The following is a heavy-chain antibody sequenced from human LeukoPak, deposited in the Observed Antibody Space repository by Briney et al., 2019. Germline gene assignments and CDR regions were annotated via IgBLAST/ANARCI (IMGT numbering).Heavy chain of an antibody. J-gene: IGHJ4*02. V-gene: IGHV3-11*03. CDR1: GFTYSDYY. D-gene: IGHD2-21*02. CDR3: AKFSPMTASHYFDF. CDR2: ISPSSSYT. Sequence: GGSLRLSCAASGFTYSDYYMSWIRQAPGKGLEWVSYISPSSSYTDYADSVKGRFTISRDNAKNSLYLQMNSLRAEDTAVYSCAKFSPMTASHYFDFWGQGTLVTVSS.